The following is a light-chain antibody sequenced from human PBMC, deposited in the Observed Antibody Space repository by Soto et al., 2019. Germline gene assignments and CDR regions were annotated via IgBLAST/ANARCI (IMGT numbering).Light chain of an antibody. V-gene: IGKV1-5*03. CDR3: QQYNRYPWT. J-gene: IGKJ1*01. Sequence: DIQMTQSPSTLSASVGDRFTITCRVSQSIRYWLAWYPQTPGKAPNMVIYKASSLKSGVPSRFSGSGSGTEFTLTISSLQADDVATYYCQQYNRYPWTFGQGTKVDIK. CDR1: QSIRYW. CDR2: KAS.